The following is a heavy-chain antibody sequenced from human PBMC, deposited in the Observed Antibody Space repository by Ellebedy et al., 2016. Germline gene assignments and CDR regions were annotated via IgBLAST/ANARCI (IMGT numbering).Heavy chain of an antibody. CDR1: GYTFTSYG. D-gene: IGHD6-19*01. CDR3: ARGIKDSSGWYHRH. V-gene: IGHV1-18*01. Sequence: ASVKVSXXASGYTFTSYGISWVRQAPAQGLEWMGWISAYNGNTNYAQKLQGRVTMTTDTSTSTAYMELRSLRSEDTAVYYCARGIKDSSGWYHRHWGQGALVTVSS. CDR2: ISAYNGNT. J-gene: IGHJ1*01.